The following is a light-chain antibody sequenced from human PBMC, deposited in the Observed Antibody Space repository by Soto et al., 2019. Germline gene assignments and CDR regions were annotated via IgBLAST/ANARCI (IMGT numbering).Light chain of an antibody. Sequence: QSALTQPASVSGSPGQSITISCTGTSSDVADYNYVSWYQQHPGKAPKLMIYEVSNRPSGVSNRFSGSKSGNTASLTISGLQAEDEADYYCSSYTSSSTLVVFGGGTKVTVL. CDR1: SSDVADYNY. V-gene: IGLV2-14*01. CDR3: SSYTSSSTLVV. J-gene: IGLJ2*01. CDR2: EVS.